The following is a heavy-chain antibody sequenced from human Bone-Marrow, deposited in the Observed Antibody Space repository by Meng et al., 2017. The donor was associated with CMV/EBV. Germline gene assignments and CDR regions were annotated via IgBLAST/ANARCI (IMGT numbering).Heavy chain of an antibody. Sequence: GESLKISCAASGFTFSSYAMSWVRQAPGKGLEWVSAISGSGGSTYYADSVKGRFTISRDNSKNTLYLQMNSLRAEDTAVYYCARERVVPAAKGFAYYYYGMDVWGQGTTVTVSS. J-gene: IGHJ6*01. CDR3: ARERVVPAAKGFAYYYYGMDV. CDR2: ISGSGGST. D-gene: IGHD2-2*01. CDR1: GFTFSSYA. V-gene: IGHV3-23*01.